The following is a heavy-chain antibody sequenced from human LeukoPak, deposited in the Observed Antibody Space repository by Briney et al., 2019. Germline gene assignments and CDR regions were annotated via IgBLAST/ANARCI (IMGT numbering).Heavy chain of an antibody. CDR2: IYYSGST. Sequence: SETLSLTCTVSGGSISSSSYYWGWIRQPPGKGLEWIGSIYYSGSTYYSPSLKSRVTISVDTSKNQFSLKLISVTAADTAVYYCARKVVFDLWGRGTLVTVSS. D-gene: IGHD2-15*01. J-gene: IGHJ2*01. CDR3: ARKVVFDL. V-gene: IGHV4-39*01. CDR1: GGSISSSSYY.